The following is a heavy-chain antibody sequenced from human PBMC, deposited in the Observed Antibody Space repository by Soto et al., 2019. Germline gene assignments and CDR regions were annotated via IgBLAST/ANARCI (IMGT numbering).Heavy chain of an antibody. J-gene: IGHJ6*02. V-gene: IGHV3-21*01. D-gene: IGHD4-17*01. Sequence: EVQLVESGGGLVKPGGSLRLSCAASGFTFSSYSMNWVRQAPGKGLEWVSSISSSSSYIYYADSVTGRFTISRDNAKNSLSLQMISLRAEDTAVYYCARDYGDYGGYYYGMDVWGQGTTVTVSS. CDR1: GFTFSSYS. CDR3: ARDYGDYGGYYYGMDV. CDR2: ISSSSSYI.